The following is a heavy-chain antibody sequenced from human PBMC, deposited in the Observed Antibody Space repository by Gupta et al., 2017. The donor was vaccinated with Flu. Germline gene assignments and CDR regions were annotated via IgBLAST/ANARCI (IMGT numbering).Heavy chain of an antibody. CDR3: ARDPSSRSQRYGLDV. D-gene: IGHD6-6*01. CDR2: ISSSSAYR. J-gene: IGHJ6*02. V-gene: IGHV3-21*01. Sequence: QAPGKGLGWVSSISSSSAYRYYADSMKGRFSISRDNAKNSLYLQMNSLRAEDTAVYYCARDPSSRSQRYGLDVWGQGTTVTVSS.